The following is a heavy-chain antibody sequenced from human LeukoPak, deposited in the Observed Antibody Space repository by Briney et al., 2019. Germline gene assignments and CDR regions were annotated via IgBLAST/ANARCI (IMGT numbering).Heavy chain of an antibody. J-gene: IGHJ4*02. CDR2: INPNRGGT. V-gene: IGHV1-2*02. CDR3: AREIIVVVPAAAREIDS. Sequence: ASVKVSCKASGYTFTGYYTHWVRQAPGQGLEWMGWINPNRGGTNNAQKFQGRVTMTRDTSISTAYMELSRLSSDDTAVYYCAREIIVVVPAAAREIDSWGQGTLVTVSS. D-gene: IGHD2-2*01. CDR1: GYTFTGYY.